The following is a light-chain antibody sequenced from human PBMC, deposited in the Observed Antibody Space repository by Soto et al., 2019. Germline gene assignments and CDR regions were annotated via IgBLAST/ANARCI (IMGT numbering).Light chain of an antibody. J-gene: IGKJ2*01. CDR3: QQYGRSLT. Sequence: EIGLTQSPGTLSLSPGERATLSCRASQSVSSSYLAWYQQKPGQAPRLLIYGASSRATGIPDRFRGSGSGTDFTLTISRLEPEDFAVYYCQQYGRSLTFGQGTKLEIK. CDR2: GAS. CDR1: QSVSSSY. V-gene: IGKV3-20*01.